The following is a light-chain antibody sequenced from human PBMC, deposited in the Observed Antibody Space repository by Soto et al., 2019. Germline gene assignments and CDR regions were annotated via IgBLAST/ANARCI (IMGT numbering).Light chain of an antibody. CDR3: QQYYITPLT. Sequence: DIVMTQSPDSLAVSLGERATFNCKSSQRVFYSSNNKNYLAWYQQKPRQPPKLLIYWASTRESGVPDRFSGSGSGTDFTLTISSLQAEDVAVYYCQQYYITPLTFGPGTTVALK. CDR1: QRVFYSSNNKNY. CDR2: WAS. J-gene: IGKJ3*01. V-gene: IGKV4-1*01.